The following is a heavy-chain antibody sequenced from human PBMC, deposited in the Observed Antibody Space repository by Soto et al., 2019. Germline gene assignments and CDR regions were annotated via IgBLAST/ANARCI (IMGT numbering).Heavy chain of an antibody. J-gene: IGHJ4*02. V-gene: IGHV1-18*01. CDR3: ARDLLPRDSSGYYLAY. CDR2: ISAYNGNT. D-gene: IGHD3-22*01. CDR1: GYTYTSYG. Sequence: PSVEVCCKASGYTYTSYGISWVRQEPGQGLEWMGWISAYNGNTNYAQKLQGRVTMTTDTSTSTAYMELRSLRSDDTAVYYCARDLLPRDSSGYYLAYWGQGTLVTVSS.